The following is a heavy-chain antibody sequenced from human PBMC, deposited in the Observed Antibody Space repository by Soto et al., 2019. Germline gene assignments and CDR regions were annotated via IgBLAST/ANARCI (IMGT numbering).Heavy chain of an antibody. CDR1: GGSISSSSYY. D-gene: IGHD2-15*01. Sequence: PSETLSLTCTVSGGSISSSSYYWGWIRQPPGKGLEWIGSIYYSGSTYYNPSLKSRVTISVDTSKNQFSLKLSSVTAADTAVYYCARLLDCSGGSCYGTVDYWGQGTLVTVSS. V-gene: IGHV4-39*01. CDR3: ARLLDCSGGSCYGTVDY. CDR2: IYYSGST. J-gene: IGHJ4*02.